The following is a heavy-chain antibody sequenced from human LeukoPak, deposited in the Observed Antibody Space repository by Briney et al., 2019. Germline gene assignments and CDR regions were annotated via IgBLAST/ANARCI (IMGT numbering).Heavy chain of an antibody. Sequence: ASVKVSCKASGGTFSSYAISWVRQAPGQGLEWMGGIIPIFGTANYAQKFQGRVTITTDESTSTAYMELSSLRSEDTAVYYCARDRQNSGDHWFDPWGQGTLVTVSS. J-gene: IGHJ5*02. CDR2: IIPIFGTA. CDR3: ARDRQNSGDHWFDP. CDR1: GGTFSSYA. V-gene: IGHV1-69*05. D-gene: IGHD7-27*01.